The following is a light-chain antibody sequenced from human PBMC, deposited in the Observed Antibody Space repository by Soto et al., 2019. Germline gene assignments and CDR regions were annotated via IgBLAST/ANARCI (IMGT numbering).Light chain of an antibody. CDR1: QSISTW. J-gene: IGKJ4*01. Sequence: DIQMTQSPSTLSASVGDRVTITCRASQSISTWLAWYHQKPGKAPKLLIYDASSLESGVPSRFSGSASGTEFTLTISSLQPDDFATYHCQQYKTYSLTFGGGTKVEIK. CDR2: DAS. CDR3: QQYKTYSLT. V-gene: IGKV1-5*01.